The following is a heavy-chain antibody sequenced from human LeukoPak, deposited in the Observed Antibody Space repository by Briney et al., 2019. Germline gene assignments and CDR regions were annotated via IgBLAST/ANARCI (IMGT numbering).Heavy chain of an antibody. CDR3: AFNNNFKY. CDR1: GLSFSGQW. J-gene: IGHJ4*02. V-gene: IGHV3-7*01. Sequence: PGGSLRLSCTASGLSFSGQWMNWVRQSPGKGLEWVANIKYDGSEKYYVDSVKGRFTISREDAKNSLPLQMDSVRPEDTAVYYCAFNNNFKYWGQGTLVIVSS. D-gene: IGHD1/OR15-1a*01. CDR2: IKYDGSEK.